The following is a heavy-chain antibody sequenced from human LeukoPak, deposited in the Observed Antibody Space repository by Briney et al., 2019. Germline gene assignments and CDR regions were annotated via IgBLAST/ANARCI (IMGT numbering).Heavy chain of an antibody. J-gene: IGHJ4*02. CDR1: GFTFSSSW. CDR2: IKQDGSEK. D-gene: IGHD4-17*01. CDR3: ASDYGEEGY. Sequence: PGGSLRLFCAASGFTFSSSWMSWARQPPGKWLEWVANIKQDGSEKYYVDSVMGRFTISRDNAKNSLYLQMTSLRAEDTAVYYCASDYGEEGYWGQGTLVTVSS. V-gene: IGHV3-7*01.